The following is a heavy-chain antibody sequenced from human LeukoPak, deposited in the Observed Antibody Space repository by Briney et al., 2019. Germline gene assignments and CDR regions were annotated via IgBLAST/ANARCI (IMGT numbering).Heavy chain of an antibody. J-gene: IGHJ4*02. D-gene: IGHD3-3*01. CDR2: IYWNDDK. Sequence: SGPTLVNPTQTLTLTCTFSGFSLSTSGVGVGWIRQPPGKALEWLALIYWNDDKRCSPSLKSRLTITKDTSKNQVVLTMTNMDPVDTATYYCARIYYDFWSGYYALFDYWGQGTLVTVSS. V-gene: IGHV2-5*01. CDR1: GFSLSTSGVG. CDR3: ARIYYDFWSGYYALFDY.